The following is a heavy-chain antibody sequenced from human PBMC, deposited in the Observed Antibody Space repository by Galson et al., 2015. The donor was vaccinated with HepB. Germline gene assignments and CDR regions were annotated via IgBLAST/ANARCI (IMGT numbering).Heavy chain of an antibody. V-gene: IGHV3-48*01. CDR3: ARASPVVVAATRNFLFDY. CDR1: GFTFSSYS. Sequence: SLRLSCAASGFTFSSYSMNWVRQAPGKGLEWVSYISSSSSTIYYADSVKGRFTISRDNAKNSLYLQMNSLRAEDTAVYYCARASPVVVAATRNFLFDYWGQGTLVTVSS. J-gene: IGHJ4*02. CDR2: ISSSSSTI. D-gene: IGHD2-15*01.